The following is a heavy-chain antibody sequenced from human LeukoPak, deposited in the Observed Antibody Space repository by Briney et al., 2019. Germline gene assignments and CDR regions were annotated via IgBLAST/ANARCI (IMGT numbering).Heavy chain of an antibody. J-gene: IGHJ6*03. Sequence: GSSVKVSCKASGGTFSSYAISWVRQAPGQGLEWMGRIIPIFGTANYAQKFQGRVTITTDESTSTAYMELCSLRSEDTAVYYCARSGSRYSYYYYYMDVWGKGTTVTVSS. V-gene: IGHV1-69*05. CDR1: GGTFSSYA. D-gene: IGHD1-1*01. CDR2: IIPIFGTA. CDR3: ARSGSRYSYYYYYMDV.